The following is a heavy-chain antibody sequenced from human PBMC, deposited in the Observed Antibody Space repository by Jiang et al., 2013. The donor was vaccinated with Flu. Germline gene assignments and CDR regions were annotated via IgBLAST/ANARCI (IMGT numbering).Heavy chain of an antibody. J-gene: IGHJ2*01. CDR2: ISGSGGST. D-gene: IGHD3-22*01. CDR1: GFTFSSYA. CDR3: AKDPFIVVVIPAPGGVFDL. Sequence: VQLVESGGGLVQPGGSLRLSCAASGFTFSSYAMSWVRQAPGKGLEWVSAISGSGGSTYYADSVKGRFTISRDNSKNTLYLQMNSLRAEDTAVYYCAKDPFIVVVIPAPGGVFDLWGRGTLVTVSS. V-gene: IGHV3-23*04.